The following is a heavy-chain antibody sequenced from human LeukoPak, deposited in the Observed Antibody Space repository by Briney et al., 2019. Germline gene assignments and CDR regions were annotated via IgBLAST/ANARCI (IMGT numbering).Heavy chain of an antibody. D-gene: IGHD2-2*01. V-gene: IGHV3-33*01. J-gene: IGHJ4*02. CDR1: GFRLSDYG. CDR3: ARWGGTRQFYFDY. Sequence: GGPLRLSCAASGFRLSDYGLHWVRQGPGKGLEWLAVINYDGSNRYYADSVKGRFTISKDSSENTLYLQMNRLRVDDTAIYYCARWGGTRQFYFDYWGQGTLASVSS. CDR2: INYDGSNR.